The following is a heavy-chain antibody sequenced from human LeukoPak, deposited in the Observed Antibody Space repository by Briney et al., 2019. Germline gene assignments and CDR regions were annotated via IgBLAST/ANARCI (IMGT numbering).Heavy chain of an antibody. D-gene: IGHD6-19*01. V-gene: IGHV4-4*07. Sequence: SETLSLICTVSGGSINNYHWTWIRQPAGKGLEWVGRIYTNWNTNYNPSLESRLTMSVDTSKNQFSLKLSSETAAHTAMYYCARAQTVAAPFEYWGQGILVTVSS. J-gene: IGHJ4*02. CDR2: IYTNWNT. CDR3: ARAQTVAAPFEY. CDR1: GGSINNYH.